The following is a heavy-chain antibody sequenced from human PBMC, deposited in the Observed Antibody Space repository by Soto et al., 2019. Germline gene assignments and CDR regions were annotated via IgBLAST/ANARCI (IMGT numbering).Heavy chain of an antibody. D-gene: IGHD2-15*01. J-gene: IGHJ4*02. CDR2: INAGNGNT. Sequence: GASVKVSCKASGYTFTSYAMHWVRQAPGQRLEWMGWINAGNGNTKYLQKFQGRVTITRDTSASTAYMELSSLRSEDTAVYYCARDLGGWPDYWGQGTLVTVS. V-gene: IGHV1-3*01. CDR1: GYTFTSYA. CDR3: ARDLGGWPDY.